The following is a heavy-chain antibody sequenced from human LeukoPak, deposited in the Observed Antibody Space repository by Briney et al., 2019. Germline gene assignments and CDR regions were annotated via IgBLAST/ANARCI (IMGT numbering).Heavy chain of an antibody. CDR2: ITGGGSKT. Sequence: GGSLRLSCAASGLTYSSYGMTWVRHPPGKGLEWVAVITGGGSKTDYVDSVKGRFTISRDNSKNTMYLEMNSLRAEDTAAYYCAKGSREGELLDAFDIWGQGTIVTVSS. V-gene: IGHV3-23*01. CDR3: AKGSREGELLDAFDI. CDR1: GLTYSSYG. J-gene: IGHJ3*02. D-gene: IGHD3-16*01.